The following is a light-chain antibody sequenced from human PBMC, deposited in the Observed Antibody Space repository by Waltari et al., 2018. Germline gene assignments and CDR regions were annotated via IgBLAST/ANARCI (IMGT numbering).Light chain of an antibody. V-gene: IGKV3-11*01. CDR3: QQRAFWPET. CDR1: QSVSRF. CDR2: DAS. J-gene: IGKJ1*01. Sequence: EIVLTQSPATLSLSPGDSATLSCRASQSVSRFLAWYQQKPGQAPRPLIYDASNRATGIPARFSGSGSGTDFTLTISSLEPEDFAVYYCQQRAFWPETFGQGTKVEIK.